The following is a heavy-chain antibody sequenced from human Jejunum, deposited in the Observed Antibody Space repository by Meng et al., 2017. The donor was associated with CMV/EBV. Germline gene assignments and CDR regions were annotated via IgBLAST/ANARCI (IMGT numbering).Heavy chain of an antibody. J-gene: IGHJ4*02. CDR2: IYIGSST. CDR3: ARARVPMIRGVPFDY. Sequence: SGFTVSTDYMSWVRQAPGKGLEWVSSIYIGSSTDHADSVKGRFTISRDNAKSSLYLQMDSLRAGDTAMYYCARARVPMIRGVPFDYWGQGTLVTVSS. CDR1: GFTVSTDY. D-gene: IGHD3-10*01. V-gene: IGHV3-66*01.